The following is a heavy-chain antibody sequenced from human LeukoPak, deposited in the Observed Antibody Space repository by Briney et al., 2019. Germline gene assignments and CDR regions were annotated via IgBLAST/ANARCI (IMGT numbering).Heavy chain of an antibody. V-gene: IGHV4-4*02. CDR2: IYYSGST. D-gene: IGHD6-19*01. Sequence: MPSETLSLTCAVSGGSISSSNWWSWVRQPPGKGLEWIGSIYYSGSTYYNPSLKSRVTISVDTSKNQFSLKLSSVTAADTAVYYCAREIAVAGTSWFDPWGQGTLVTVSS. J-gene: IGHJ5*02. CDR1: GGSISSSNW. CDR3: AREIAVAGTSWFDP.